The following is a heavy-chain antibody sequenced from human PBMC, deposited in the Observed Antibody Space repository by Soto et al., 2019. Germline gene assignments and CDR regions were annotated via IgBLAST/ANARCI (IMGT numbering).Heavy chain of an antibody. D-gene: IGHD3-22*01. Sequence: PGESLKISCNGSGYSFTNYWISWLRQMPGKGLEWMGRIDPSDSYINYSPSFQAHDTLSVDKSTNPAYLHWSSLKASDTAIYFCGRHSSTGRFECWGQGTMVTVSS. CDR2: IDPSDSYI. V-gene: IGHV5-10-1*01. CDR1: GYSFTNYW. CDR3: GRHSSTGRFEC. J-gene: IGHJ4*03.